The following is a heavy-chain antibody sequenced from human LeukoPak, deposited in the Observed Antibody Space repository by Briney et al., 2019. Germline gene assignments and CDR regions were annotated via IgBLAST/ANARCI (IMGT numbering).Heavy chain of an antibody. CDR3: AKEPGYCSSTSCYTLSY. V-gene: IGHV3-30*02. D-gene: IGHD2-2*02. J-gene: IGHJ4*02. CDR1: GFTFSSYG. CDR2: IRYDGSNK. Sequence: PGGPLRLSCAASGFTFSSYGMHWVRQAPGKGLEWVAFIRYDGSNKYYADSVKGRFTISRDNSKNTLYLQMNSLRAEDTAVYYCAKEPGYCSSTSCYTLSYWGQGTLVTVSS.